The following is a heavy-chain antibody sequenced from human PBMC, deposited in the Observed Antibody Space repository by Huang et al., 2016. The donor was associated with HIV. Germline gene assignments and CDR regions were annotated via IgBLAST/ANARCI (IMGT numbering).Heavy chain of an antibody. J-gene: IGHJ5*02. CDR2: IYWDDDR. CDR3: AQKRVEAMGNNWFDP. CDR1: GFSLNTSGVG. Sequence: QITLKESGPTLVKPTETLTLTCTFSGFSLNTSGVGVGWIRQPPGKALVWLALIYWDDDRRYTPSLRSRFTVTKDTSRNLVVLTMTSMDPVDTATYYGAQKRVEAMGNNWFDPWGQGILVTVSS. V-gene: IGHV2-5*02. D-gene: IGHD1-26*01.